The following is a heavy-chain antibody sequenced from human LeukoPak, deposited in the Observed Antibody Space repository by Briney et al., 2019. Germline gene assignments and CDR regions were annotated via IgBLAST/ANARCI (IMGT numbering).Heavy chain of an antibody. CDR3: AIIGAGFSYGGGFDP. CDR1: GFTFSGYS. J-gene: IGHJ5*02. CDR2: VSHDGSGE. D-gene: IGHD5-18*01. V-gene: IGHV3-30-3*01. Sequence: PGGSLRLSCAVSGFTFSGYSMGWVRQAPGKGLEWVTVVSHDGSGENYADSVKGRFTISRDDPKNTLYLQMNSLRAEDTAVYYCAIIGAGFSYGGGFDPWGQGALVTVSS.